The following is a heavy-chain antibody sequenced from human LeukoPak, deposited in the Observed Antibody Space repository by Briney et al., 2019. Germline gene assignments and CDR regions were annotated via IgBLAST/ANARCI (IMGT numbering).Heavy chain of an antibody. Sequence: SETLSLTCTVSGGSISSYFWSWIRQPAGKALEWIGRIYTSGSTNYNPSLKSRLTMSVDTSKNQLSLKLSSATAADTAVYYCARDLNSHYYYYMDVWGKGTTVTVSS. V-gene: IGHV4-4*07. J-gene: IGHJ6*03. CDR1: GGSISSYF. D-gene: IGHD4-23*01. CDR3: ARDLNSHYYYYMDV. CDR2: IYTSGST.